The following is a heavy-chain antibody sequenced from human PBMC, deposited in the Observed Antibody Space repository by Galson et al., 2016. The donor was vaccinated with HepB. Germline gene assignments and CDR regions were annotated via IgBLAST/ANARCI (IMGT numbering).Heavy chain of an antibody. D-gene: IGHD3-22*01. Sequence: ETLSLTCTVSGDSISSSSYYWVWVRQPPGKGLEWIGSINYSGFTFHNPSLRSRVTVSVDTSKNQFSLTLSSVTAADTALYYCARQAYRYDSRGFYNRHPDFWGQGILVTVSS. CDR2: INYSGFT. CDR3: ARQAYRYDSRGFYNRHPDF. CDR1: GDSISSSSYY. V-gene: IGHV4-39*01. J-gene: IGHJ4*02.